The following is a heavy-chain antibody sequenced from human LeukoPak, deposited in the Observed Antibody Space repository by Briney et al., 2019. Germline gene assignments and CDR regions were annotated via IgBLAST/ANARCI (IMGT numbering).Heavy chain of an antibody. D-gene: IGHD5-18*01. CDR1: GYTFTVYY. J-gene: IGHJ6*02. Sequence: GASVKVCCKASGYTFTVYYMHWVRQAPGQGLEWMGWINPDSGATNYAQNFQGRVTMTRDTSISTAYVEVSMLRSDDTAICYCARAQGADTTDRPSSYGLDVWGQGTTVTVSS. CDR3: ARAQGADTTDRPSSYGLDV. CDR2: INPDSGAT. V-gene: IGHV1-2*02.